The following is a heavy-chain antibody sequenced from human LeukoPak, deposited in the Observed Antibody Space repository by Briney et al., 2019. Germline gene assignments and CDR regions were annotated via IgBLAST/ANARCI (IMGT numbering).Heavy chain of an antibody. Sequence: NSSETPSLTCTVYGVSFSGSYWGWIRQPPGKGLEWIGEINRGGTTNYNPSLKSRVTMSLDTSKNQFSLRLNSVTAADTAVYYCARGYGSGSYWAHWGQGTLVTVSS. CDR2: INRGGTT. CDR1: GVSFSGSY. CDR3: ARGYGSGSYWAH. J-gene: IGHJ4*02. V-gene: IGHV4-34*01. D-gene: IGHD3-10*01.